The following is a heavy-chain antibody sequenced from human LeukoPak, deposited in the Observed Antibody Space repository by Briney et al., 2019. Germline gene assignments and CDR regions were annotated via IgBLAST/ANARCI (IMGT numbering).Heavy chain of an antibody. V-gene: IGHV3-23*01. CDR2: ISGSGGDT. Sequence: PGGSLRLSCAASGFTFSSYAMNWVRQAPGKGLEWVSGISGSGGDTYFADSVKSRFTISRDNSKNTLYLQMNSLRAEDTAVYCCAKLLSAAGHFDYWGQGTLVTVSS. J-gene: IGHJ4*02. CDR3: AKLLSAAGHFDY. D-gene: IGHD6-13*01. CDR1: GFTFSSYA.